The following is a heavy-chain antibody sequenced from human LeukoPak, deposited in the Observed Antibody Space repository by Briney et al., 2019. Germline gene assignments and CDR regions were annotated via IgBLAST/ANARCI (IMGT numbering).Heavy chain of an antibody. D-gene: IGHD1-14*01. V-gene: IGHV3-53*01. J-gene: IGHJ4*02. CDR3: ARGVEPLAANTLAY. CDR2: LYSDGNT. Sequence: GGSLRLSCVASGFTVITNDMTWVRQAPGKGLEWVSVLYSDGNTKYADSVQGRSTISRDNSKNTLYLEMNSLSPDDTAVYYCARGVEPLAANTLAYWGQGTLVTVSS. CDR1: GFTVITND.